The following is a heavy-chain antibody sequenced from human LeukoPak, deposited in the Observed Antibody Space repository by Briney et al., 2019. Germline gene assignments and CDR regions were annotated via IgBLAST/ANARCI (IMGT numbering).Heavy chain of an antibody. V-gene: IGHV3-30*14. CDR3: ARESYGSGSYYRGYFDY. Sequence: PGGSLRLSCAASGFTFSSYAMHWVRQAPGKGLEWVAVISYDGSNKYYADSVKGRFTISRDNSKNTLYLQMNSLRAEDTAVYYCARESYGSGSYYRGYFDYWGQGTLVTVSS. J-gene: IGHJ4*02. D-gene: IGHD3-10*01. CDR2: ISYDGSNK. CDR1: GFTFSSYA.